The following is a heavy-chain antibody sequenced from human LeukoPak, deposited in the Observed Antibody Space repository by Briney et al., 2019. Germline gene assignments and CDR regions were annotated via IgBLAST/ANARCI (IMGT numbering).Heavy chain of an antibody. Sequence: GGSLRLSCTASGFTFNNYVMSWVRQAPGKGLEWVSSISSGGGGGTYYADSVKGRFTISRDNSKNTLYLQMNSLRVDDTAVYYCAKRLWELLSGIDMWGQGTLVTVSS. V-gene: IGHV3-23*01. CDR3: AKRLWELLSGIDM. J-gene: IGHJ4*02. CDR1: GFTFNNYV. D-gene: IGHD1-26*01. CDR2: ISSGGGGGT.